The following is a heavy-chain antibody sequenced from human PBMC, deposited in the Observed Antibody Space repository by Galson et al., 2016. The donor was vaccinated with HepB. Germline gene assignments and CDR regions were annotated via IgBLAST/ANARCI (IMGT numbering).Heavy chain of an antibody. CDR3: AKASTRYGDYHGSFDY. J-gene: IGHJ4*02. D-gene: IGHD4-17*01. CDR2: LSYDGFNE. V-gene: IGHV3-30*18. CDR1: GFIFTNYG. Sequence: SLRLSCAASGFIFTNYGMHWVRQAPGKGLEWVAVLSYDGFNEYYADSVKGRFTISRDSSKNTLFLQVNSLRPEDTAVYYCAKASTRYGDYHGSFDYWGQGTLVTVSS.